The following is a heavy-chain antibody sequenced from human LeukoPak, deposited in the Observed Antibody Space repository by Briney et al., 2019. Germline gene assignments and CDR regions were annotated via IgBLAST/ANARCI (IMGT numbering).Heavy chain of an antibody. J-gene: IGHJ4*02. CDR3: ARASSGSPFDY. CDR2: INPSGGST. CDR1: GYTFTSYY. Sequence: ASVKVSCKASGYTFTSYYMHWVRQAPGQGLEWMGIINPSGGSTSYAQKFQGRVTMTRDTSTSTVYMELSSLRSGDTAAYYCARASSGSPFDYWGQGTLVTVSS. V-gene: IGHV1-46*01. D-gene: IGHD1-14*01.